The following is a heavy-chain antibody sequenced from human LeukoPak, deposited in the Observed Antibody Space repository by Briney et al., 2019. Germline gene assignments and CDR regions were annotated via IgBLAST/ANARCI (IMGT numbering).Heavy chain of an antibody. CDR1: GFTFSSYA. V-gene: IGHV3-64*01. CDR2: ISSNGGST. CDR3: ARVDASSGWYTN. D-gene: IGHD6-19*01. J-gene: IGHJ4*02. Sequence: GGSLRLSCAASGFTFSSYAMHWVRQAPGKGLEYVSAISSNGGSTYYANSVKGRFTISRDNSKNTLYLQMGSRRAEDMAVYYCARVDASSGWYTNWGQGTLVTVSS.